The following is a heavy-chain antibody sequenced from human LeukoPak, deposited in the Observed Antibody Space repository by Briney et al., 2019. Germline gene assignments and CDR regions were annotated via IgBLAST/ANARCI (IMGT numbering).Heavy chain of an antibody. CDR1: GYTFTSYG. D-gene: IGHD2-21*01. CDR2: INAYNGNT. V-gene: IGHV1-18*01. CDR3: ARASKEVFPGSTRNWFDP. J-gene: IGHJ5*02. Sequence: ASVKVSYKASGYTFTSYGISWVRQAAGQGLEWMGWINAYNGNTNYAQKLQGRVTMTTDTSTSTACMELRSLRSDDTAVYYCARASKEVFPGSTRNWFDPWGQGTLVTVSS.